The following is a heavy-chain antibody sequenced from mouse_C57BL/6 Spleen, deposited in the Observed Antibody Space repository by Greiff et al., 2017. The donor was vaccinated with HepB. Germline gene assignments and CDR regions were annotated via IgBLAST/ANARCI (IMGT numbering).Heavy chain of an antibody. Sequence: EVKLVESGGGLVQPGGSLKLSCAASGFTFSDYYMYWVRQTPEKRLEWVAYISNGGGSTYYPDTVKGRVTISRDNAKNTLYLQMSRLKSEDTAMYYCARTYYGYFGVWGTGTTVTVSS. J-gene: IGHJ1*03. V-gene: IGHV5-12*01. CDR3: ARTYYGYFGV. CDR1: GFTFSDYY. CDR2: ISNGGGST.